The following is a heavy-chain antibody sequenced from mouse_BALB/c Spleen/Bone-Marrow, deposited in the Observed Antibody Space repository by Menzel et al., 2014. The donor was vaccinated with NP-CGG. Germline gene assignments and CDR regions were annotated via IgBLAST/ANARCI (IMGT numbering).Heavy chain of an antibody. J-gene: IGHJ4*01. D-gene: IGHD1-1*01. CDR2: IYPYNGGT. V-gene: IGHV1S29*02. Sequence: VQLQQSGPELVKPGASVKISCKASGYTFTDYNMHWVKQSHGKSLEWIGYIYPYNGGTGYNQKFKSKATLTVDNSSSTAYMELRSLTFEDSAVYYCARYGSSPYYAMDYWGQGTSVTVSS. CDR3: ARYGSSPYYAMDY. CDR1: GYTFTDYN.